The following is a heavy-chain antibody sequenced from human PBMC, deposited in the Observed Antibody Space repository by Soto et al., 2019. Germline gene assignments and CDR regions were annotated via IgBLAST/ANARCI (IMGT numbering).Heavy chain of an antibody. CDR1: GGSISSGGYY. J-gene: IGHJ4*02. CDR2: IYYSGST. V-gene: IGHV4-31*03. CDR3: ASSSFVEVATKENGFDY. Sequence: SETLSLTCTVSGGSISSGGYYWSWIRQHPGKGLEWIGYIYYSGSTYYNPSLKSRVTISVDTSKNQFSLKLSSVTAADTAVYYCASSSFVEVATKENGFDYWGQGTLVTVSS. D-gene: IGHD3-16*01.